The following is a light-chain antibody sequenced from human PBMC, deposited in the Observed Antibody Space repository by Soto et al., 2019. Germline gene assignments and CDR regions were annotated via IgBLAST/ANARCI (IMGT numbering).Light chain of an antibody. Sequence: EIVLTQSPATLSSFPGDRVTLSCRASQYINTRLAWYQHRPGQAPRLLIFGASIRVKGIPDRFIGSGSGTDFTLTISRLEPEDFAVYYCQHYVTSLTTFGQGTKVEVK. CDR2: GAS. CDR1: QYINTR. J-gene: IGKJ1*01. CDR3: QHYVTSLTT. V-gene: IGKV3-20*01.